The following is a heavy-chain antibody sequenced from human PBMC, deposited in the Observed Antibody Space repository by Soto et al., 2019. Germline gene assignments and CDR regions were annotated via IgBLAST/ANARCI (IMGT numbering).Heavy chain of an antibody. J-gene: IGHJ4*02. V-gene: IGHV3-9*01. CDR2: ISWSSVNL. D-gene: IGHD6-19*01. Sequence: EVPLVESGGDLAQPGRSLRLSCAASGFKFDDYTMHWVRQTPGRGLEWVSSISWSSVNLDYRDSVKGRFTISRDNAKNALYLQMNSLRVEDTALYYCVKGLNIDYNSGWLYFDYWGQGTVVTVSS. CDR3: VKGLNIDYNSGWLYFDY. CDR1: GFKFDDYT.